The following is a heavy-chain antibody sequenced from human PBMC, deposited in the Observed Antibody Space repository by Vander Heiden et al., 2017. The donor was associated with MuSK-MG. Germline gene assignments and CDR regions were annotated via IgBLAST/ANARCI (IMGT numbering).Heavy chain of an antibody. CDR3: ARSYSGSYWADAFDI. D-gene: IGHD1-26*01. CDR1: GFTFSSYS. CDR2: ISTSSSYI. V-gene: IGHV3-21*01. J-gene: IGHJ3*02. Sequence: EVQLVESGGGLVKPGGSLRLSCAASGFTFSSYSMNWVRQAPGKGLEWVSSISTSSSYIYYADSLKGRFTISRDNAKNSLYLQMNSLRAEDTAVYFCARSYSGSYWADAFDIWGQGTMVTVSS.